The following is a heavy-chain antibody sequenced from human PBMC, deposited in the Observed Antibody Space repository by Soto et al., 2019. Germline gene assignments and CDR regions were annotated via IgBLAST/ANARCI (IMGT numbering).Heavy chain of an antibody. V-gene: IGHV3-30-3*01. CDR2: ISYDGSNK. CDR3: ARDPSSWPYYFDY. D-gene: IGHD6-13*01. Sequence: GGSLRLSCAASGLTFSSYAMHWVRQAPGKGLEWVAVISYDGSNKYYADSVKGRFTISRDNSKNTLYLQMNSLRAEDTAVYYCARDPSSWPYYFDYWGQGTPVTVSS. CDR1: GLTFSSYA. J-gene: IGHJ4*02.